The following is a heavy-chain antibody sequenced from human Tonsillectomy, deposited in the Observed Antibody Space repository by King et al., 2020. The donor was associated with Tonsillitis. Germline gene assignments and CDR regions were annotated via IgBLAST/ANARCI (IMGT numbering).Heavy chain of an antibody. CDR1: GGSFSGDY. CDR2: ISHSGDM. Sequence: VQLQQWGAGLLKPSETLSLTCAVNGGSFSGDYWSWIRQPPGKGLEWIGEISHSGDMTYNPSLKSRVNISLDTSKNQLSLKLSSLTAADTAVYFCARGEGLDGYMDVWGKGTTVTVSS. J-gene: IGHJ6*03. CDR3: ARGEGLDGYMDV. V-gene: IGHV4-34*01. D-gene: IGHD3/OR15-3a*01.